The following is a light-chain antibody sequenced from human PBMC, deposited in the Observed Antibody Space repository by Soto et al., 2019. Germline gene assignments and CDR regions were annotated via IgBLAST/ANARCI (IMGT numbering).Light chain of an antibody. Sequence: QSALTQPASVSGSPGQSITISCTGTSSDVGSYNLVSWYQQHPGKAPKLMIYEVSKRPSGVSNRFSGSKSGNTASLTISVLQAEDEADYYCCSYAGSSTGVVFGGGTQLTVL. CDR3: CSYAGSSTGVV. CDR1: SSDVGSYNL. CDR2: EVS. V-gene: IGLV2-23*02. J-gene: IGLJ2*01.